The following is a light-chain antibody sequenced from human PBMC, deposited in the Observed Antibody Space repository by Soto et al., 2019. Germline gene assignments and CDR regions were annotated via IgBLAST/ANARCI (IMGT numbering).Light chain of an antibody. CDR2: SNN. V-gene: IGLV1-44*01. J-gene: IGLJ2*01. Sequence: QSVLTQPPSASGTPGQRVTIPCSGSSSNIGSNTVNWYQQLPGTAPKLVIYSNNQRPSGVPDRFSGSKSGTSASLAISGLQSEDEADYYCVAWDDSLNGYVVFGGVTKVTVL. CDR1: SSNIGSNT. CDR3: VAWDDSLNGYVV.